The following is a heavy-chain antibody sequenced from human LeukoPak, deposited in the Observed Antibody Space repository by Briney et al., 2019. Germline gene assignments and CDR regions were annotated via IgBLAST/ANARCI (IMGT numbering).Heavy chain of an antibody. CDR1: GFTFSNYA. D-gene: IGHD1-26*01. Sequence: GGSLRLSCAASGFTFSNYAMTWVRQAPGKGLEWVAAISGSGGSTYYADSVKGRFTISRDNSKNTLYLQMNSLRAEDTAVYYCAKEGFRRVGATGFDYWGQGTLVTVSS. J-gene: IGHJ4*02. V-gene: IGHV3-23*01. CDR2: ISGSGGST. CDR3: AKEGFRRVGATGFDY.